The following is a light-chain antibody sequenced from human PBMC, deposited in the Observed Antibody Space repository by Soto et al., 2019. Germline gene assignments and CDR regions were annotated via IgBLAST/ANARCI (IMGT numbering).Light chain of an antibody. CDR1: QRTSTS. J-gene: IGKJ4*01. Sequence: DLQMTQSPSSLSAAVGDRVAITCRASQRTSTSLNWYQQRPGKSPELLIYGASDLQSGAPSRFSGLGSGTDFTLIISNLQPEDFATYYCQQSYSMPLTFGGGTKVEIK. CDR3: QQSYSMPLT. CDR2: GAS. V-gene: IGKV1-39*01.